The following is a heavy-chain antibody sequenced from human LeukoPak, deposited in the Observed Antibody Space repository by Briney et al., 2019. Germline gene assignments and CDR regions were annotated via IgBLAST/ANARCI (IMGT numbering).Heavy chain of an antibody. CDR3: ARIFCSSVSCYFFDY. D-gene: IGHD2-2*01. CDR1: GYTLSGYY. Sequence: ASVKVSCKASGYTLSGYYMHWVRQAPGQGLEWMGWINPNSGGTNYAQKFQGRLTMTRDTSISTAYMELSRLRSDDTAVYFCARIFCSSVSCYFFDYWGQGTMVTVS. V-gene: IGHV1-2*02. CDR2: INPNSGGT. J-gene: IGHJ4*02.